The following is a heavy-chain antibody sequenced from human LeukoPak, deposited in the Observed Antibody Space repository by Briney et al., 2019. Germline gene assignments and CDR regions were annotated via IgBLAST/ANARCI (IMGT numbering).Heavy chain of an antibody. CDR2: MNPNSGNT. CDR1: GYTFTSYD. CDR3: ARVPSGGDKFDP. Sequence: APVKVSCKASGYTFTSYDINWVRQATGQGLEWMGWMNPNSGNTGYAQKFQGRVTITRNTSIRTAYMELSSLRSEDTAVYYCARVPSGGDKFDPWGQGTLVTVSS. J-gene: IGHJ5*02. V-gene: IGHV1-8*01. D-gene: IGHD6-25*01.